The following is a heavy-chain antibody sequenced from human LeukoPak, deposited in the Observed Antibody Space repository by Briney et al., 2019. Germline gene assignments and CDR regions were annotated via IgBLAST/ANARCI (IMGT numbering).Heavy chain of an antibody. CDR1: GFTFSSYA. CDR3: AKVSSGWYFNN. J-gene: IGHJ4*02. D-gene: IGHD6-19*01. Sequence: GGSLRLSCAASGFTFSSYAMSWVRQAPGKGLEWVSAISGSGGSTYYADSVKGRFTISRDNSKNTLYLQMNSLRAEDTAVYYRAKVSSGWYFNNWGQGTLVTVSS. V-gene: IGHV3-23*01. CDR2: ISGSGGST.